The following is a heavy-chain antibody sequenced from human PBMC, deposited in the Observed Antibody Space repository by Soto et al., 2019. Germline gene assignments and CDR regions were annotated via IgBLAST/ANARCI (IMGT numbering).Heavy chain of an antibody. Sequence: QVQLVQSGAEVKKPGASVKVSCTASGYTFTHYAIHWVRHAPGQRLEWMGFINAGSGNTKYSQTFQGRLTFTKDTSASTAYMDLSSLIYEDTAIYYCARGLAADGAWGQGTLVTVSS. D-gene: IGHD6-13*01. J-gene: IGHJ5*02. CDR2: INAGSGNT. CDR3: ARGLAADGA. V-gene: IGHV1-3*01. CDR1: GYTFTHYA.